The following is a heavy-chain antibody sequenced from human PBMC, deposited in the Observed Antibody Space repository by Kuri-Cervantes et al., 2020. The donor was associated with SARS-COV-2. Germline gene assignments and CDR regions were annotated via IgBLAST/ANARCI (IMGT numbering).Heavy chain of an antibody. D-gene: IGHD3-3*01. CDR1: GFTFSSYA. Sequence: GESLKISCAASGFTFSSYAMSWVRQAPGKGLEWVSAISGSGGSTYYADSVKGRFTISRDNSKNTLYLQMNSLRAEDTAVYYCTTDLKPWRADYWGQGTLVTVSS. CDR2: ISGSGGST. CDR3: TTDLKPWRADY. V-gene: IGHV3-23*01. J-gene: IGHJ4*02.